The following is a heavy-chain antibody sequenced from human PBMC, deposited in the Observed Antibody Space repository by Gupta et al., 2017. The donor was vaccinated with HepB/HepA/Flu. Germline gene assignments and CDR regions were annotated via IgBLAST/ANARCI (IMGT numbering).Heavy chain of an antibody. V-gene: IGHV4-31*03. Sequence: QVQLQESGPGLVKPSQTLSLTCTVSGGSISSGGYYWRWIRQHTGKGLEWIGYIYYSGSTYYNPSLKSRVTISVDTSKNQFSLKLSSVTAADTAVYYCARDGGLLWFGEFPSYFDYWGQGTLVTVSS. CDR2: IYYSGST. J-gene: IGHJ4*02. D-gene: IGHD3-10*01. CDR1: GGSISSGGYY. CDR3: ARDGGLLWFGEFPSYFDY.